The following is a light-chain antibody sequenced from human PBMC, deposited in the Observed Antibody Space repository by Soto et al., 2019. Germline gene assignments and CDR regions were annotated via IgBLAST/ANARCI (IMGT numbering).Light chain of an antibody. V-gene: IGKV3-15*01. Sequence: EIVMTQSPDTLSVYPGERATLYCGASQSVSSNLAWYQQKPGQAPRLLIYGASTRATGIPARFSGSGSGTEFTLTISSLQSEDFAVYYCLQYNNWPPWTFGQGTKVENK. CDR1: QSVSSN. J-gene: IGKJ1*01. CDR3: LQYNNWPPWT. CDR2: GAS.